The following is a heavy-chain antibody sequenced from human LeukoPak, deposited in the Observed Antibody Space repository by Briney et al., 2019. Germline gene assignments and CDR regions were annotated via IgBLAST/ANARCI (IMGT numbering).Heavy chain of an antibody. CDR3: ARALCTSTTCYRGHYFDH. J-gene: IGHJ4*02. V-gene: IGHV3-23*01. CDR2: ISGGGAST. Sequence: PGGSLRLSCAASGLTFSSYAMSWVRQAPGKGLGWVSAISGGGASTYYADSVKGRFTISRDNSKNTLHLQMNSLRVEDTAVYYCARALCTSTTCYRGHYFDHWGQGTLVTVSS. CDR1: GLTFSSYA. D-gene: IGHD2-2*01.